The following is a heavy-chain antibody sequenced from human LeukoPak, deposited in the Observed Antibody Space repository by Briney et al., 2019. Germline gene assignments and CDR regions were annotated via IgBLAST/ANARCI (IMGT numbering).Heavy chain of an antibody. D-gene: IGHD2-21*01. CDR1: GFTFGDYA. Sequence: GGSLRLSCTASGFTFGDYAMSWVRQAPGKGLEWVGFIRSKAYGGTTEYAASVKGRFTISRDDSKSIAYLQMNSLKTEDTAVYHCTTLCGGDCYGPYPFDYWGQGTLVTVSS. J-gene: IGHJ4*02. CDR3: TTLCGGDCYGPYPFDY. V-gene: IGHV3-49*04. CDR2: IRSKAYGGTT.